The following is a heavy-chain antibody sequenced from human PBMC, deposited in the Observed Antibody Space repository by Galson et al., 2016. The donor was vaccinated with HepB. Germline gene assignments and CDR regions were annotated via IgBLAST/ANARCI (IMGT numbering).Heavy chain of an antibody. V-gene: IGHV4/OR15-8*02. J-gene: IGHJ4*02. Sequence: SETLSLTCEVSGDSFTKDKWWSWVRQSPGKGLEWIGEIYYQGNINFNPSPESRLTISIDKTKNQFSLRLTSLTAADTAVYYCARLKGPSGWSFGFDHWGQGILVTVSS. CDR1: GDSFTKDKW. CDR3: ARLKGPSGWSFGFDH. CDR2: IYYQGNI. D-gene: IGHD6-19*01.